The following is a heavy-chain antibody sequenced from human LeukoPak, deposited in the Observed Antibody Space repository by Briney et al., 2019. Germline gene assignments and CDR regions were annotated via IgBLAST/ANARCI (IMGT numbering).Heavy chain of an antibody. CDR2: IYTSGST. V-gene: IGHV4-61*02. D-gene: IGHD2-2*02. CDR1: GGSISSGSYY. Sequence: SETLSLTCTVSGGSISSGSYYWSWIRQPAGKGLEWIGRIYTSGSTNYNPSLKSRVTISVDTSKNQFSLKLSSVTAADTAVYYCASGYCSSTSCYNYYYGMDVWGQGTTVTVSS. J-gene: IGHJ6*02. CDR3: ASGYCSSTSCYNYYYGMDV.